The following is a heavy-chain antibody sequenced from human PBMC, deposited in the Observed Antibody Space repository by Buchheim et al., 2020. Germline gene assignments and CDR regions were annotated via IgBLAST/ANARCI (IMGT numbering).Heavy chain of an antibody. J-gene: IGHJ6*02. V-gene: IGHV3-66*01. D-gene: IGHD3-3*01. CDR3: ARVLGVVVYYYYYGMDV. CDR1: GFTVSSNY. Sequence: EVQLVESGGGLVQPGGSLRLSCAASGFTVSSNYMSWVRQAPGKGLEWVSVIYSGGSTYYADSAKGRFTISRDNSKNTLYLQMNSLRAEDTAVYYCARVLGVVVYYYYYGMDVWGQGTT. CDR2: IYSGGST.